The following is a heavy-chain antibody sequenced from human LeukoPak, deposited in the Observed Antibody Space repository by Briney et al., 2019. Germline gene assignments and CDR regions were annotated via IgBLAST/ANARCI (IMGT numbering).Heavy chain of an antibody. V-gene: IGHV1-2*02. J-gene: IGHJ4*02. CDR1: GYTFTGYY. Sequence: ASVKVSCKASGYTFTGYYMHWVRQAPGQGLEWKGWINPNSGGTNYAQKFQGRVTMTRDTSISTAYMELSRLRSDDTAVYYFARDLTYYNDSSGYYLYYWRQGTLVTVSS. CDR2: INPNSGGT. CDR3: ARDLTYYNDSSGYYLYY. D-gene: IGHD3-22*01.